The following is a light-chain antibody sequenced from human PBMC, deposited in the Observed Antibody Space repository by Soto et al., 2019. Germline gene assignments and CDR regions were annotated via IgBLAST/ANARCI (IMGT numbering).Light chain of an antibody. CDR3: QQYGSSSYT. V-gene: IGKV3-20*01. Sequence: ELVLTQSPGTLSLSPGERATLSCRASQSISSSYLAWYQQKPGQAPRLLIYAASSRATGIPDRLSGSGSGTDFTLTISRLEPEEFAVYYCQQYGSSSYTFGQGTQLEIK. CDR2: AAS. CDR1: QSISSSY. J-gene: IGKJ2*01.